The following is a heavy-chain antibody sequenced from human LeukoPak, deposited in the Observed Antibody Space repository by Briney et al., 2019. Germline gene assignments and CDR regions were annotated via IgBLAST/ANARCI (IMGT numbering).Heavy chain of an antibody. CDR2: ISSSSSYI. Sequence: GGSLRLSCAASGFTFSDYSMKWVRQAPGKGLEWVSSISSSSSYIYYADSVKGRFTISRDNAKNSLYLQMNSLRAEDTAVYYRARGVVVTGLDYWGQGTLVTVSS. D-gene: IGHD2-2*01. CDR3: ARGVVVTGLDY. J-gene: IGHJ4*02. CDR1: GFTFSDYS. V-gene: IGHV3-21*01.